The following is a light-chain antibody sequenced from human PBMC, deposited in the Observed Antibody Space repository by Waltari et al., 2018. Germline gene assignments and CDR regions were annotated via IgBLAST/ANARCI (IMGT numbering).Light chain of an antibody. CDR3: QQYDDLPYS. CDR2: AGS. V-gene: IGKV1-NL1*01. Sequence: DIQMTQSPSSLSASVGDKVTITCHASQGISRWLAWYQQKPGTAPKHLIDAGSRLQSGVPSTFSGSGSGTDYTLTISSLQPEDFATYYCQQYDDLPYSFGQGTKVEIK. CDR1: QGISRW. J-gene: IGKJ2*03.